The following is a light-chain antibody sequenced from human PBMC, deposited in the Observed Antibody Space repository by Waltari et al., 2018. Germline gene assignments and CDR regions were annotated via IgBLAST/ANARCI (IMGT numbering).Light chain of an antibody. Sequence: SSELTQDPAVSVALGQTVRITCQGDSLRDYYATWYTQKPGQAPVLVIHGENNRPSGIPDRFSGSNSGNTASLTITGAQAEDEADYFCNSRDTSGGRRHVVFGGGTKLTVL. CDR3: NSRDTSGGRRHVV. V-gene: IGLV3-19*01. CDR1: SLRDYY. J-gene: IGLJ2*01. CDR2: GEN.